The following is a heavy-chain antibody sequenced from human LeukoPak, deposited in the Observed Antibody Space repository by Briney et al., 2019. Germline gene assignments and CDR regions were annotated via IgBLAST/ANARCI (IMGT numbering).Heavy chain of an antibody. Sequence: QTLSLTCAISGDSVSSNSAAWNWIRQSPSRGLEWLGRTYYRSKWYNDYAVSVKSRITINPDTSKNQFSLQLNSVTPEDTAVYYCARGGYYDSSGYGAFDIWGQGTMVTVSS. V-gene: IGHV6-1*01. CDR1: GDSVSSNSAA. CDR3: ARGGYYDSSGYGAFDI. J-gene: IGHJ3*02. CDR2: TYYRSKWYN. D-gene: IGHD3-22*01.